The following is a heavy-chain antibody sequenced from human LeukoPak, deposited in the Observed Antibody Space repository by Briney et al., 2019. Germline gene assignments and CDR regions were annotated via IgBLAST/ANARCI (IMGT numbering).Heavy chain of an antibody. D-gene: IGHD6-19*01. Sequence: GGSQRLSCAASGFTFSSYEMNWVRQAPGKGLEWVSYISTSDSTTYYADSVKGRFTISGDNAKNSLYLQMDSLRVEDTGIYYCARDLGTHGGYVDPWGQGTLVTVSS. CDR3: ARDLGTHGGYVDP. CDR1: GFTFSSYE. V-gene: IGHV3-48*03. J-gene: IGHJ5*02. CDR2: ISTSDSTT.